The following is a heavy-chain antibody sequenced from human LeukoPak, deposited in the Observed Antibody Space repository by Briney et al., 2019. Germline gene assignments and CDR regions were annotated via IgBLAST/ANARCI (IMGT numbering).Heavy chain of an antibody. D-gene: IGHD1-26*01. Sequence: SETLSLTCGVSGGSISSYYWAWIRQAPGKGLEWIGYIYYAGSTNYNPSLKSRVTMSVDMSRNQFSLKLSSVTAADTAVYYCARVGANNYYYYMDVWGKGTTVTISS. CDR1: GGSISSYY. V-gene: IGHV4-59*01. CDR3: ARVGANNYYYYMDV. CDR2: IYYAGST. J-gene: IGHJ6*03.